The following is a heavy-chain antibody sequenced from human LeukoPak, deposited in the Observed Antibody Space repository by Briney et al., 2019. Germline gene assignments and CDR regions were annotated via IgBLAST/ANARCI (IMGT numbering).Heavy chain of an antibody. CDR1: GYTFTGYY. J-gene: IGHJ4*02. CDR2: ISPNSGGT. D-gene: IGHD3-10*01. Sequence: ASVKVSCKASGYTFTGYYMHWVRQAPGQGLERMGWISPNSGGTNYAQKFQGRVTMTRDTPISTAYMELSRLRSDDTAVYYCARDQGLLCFGELLYFDYWGQGTLVTVSS. CDR3: ARDQGLLCFGELLYFDY. V-gene: IGHV1-2*02.